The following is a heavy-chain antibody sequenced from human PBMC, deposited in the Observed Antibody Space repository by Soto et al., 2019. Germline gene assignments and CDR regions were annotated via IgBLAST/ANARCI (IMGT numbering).Heavy chain of an antibody. CDR3: ARVRGIAAIPTFDY. J-gene: IGHJ4*02. D-gene: IGHD6-13*01. Sequence: PSETLSLTCTVSGGSVSSGSYYWSWIRQPPGKGLEWIGYIYYSGSTNYNPSLKSRVTISVDTSKNQFSLKLSSVTAADTAMYYCARVRGIAAIPTFDYWGQGTLVTVSS. CDR1: GGSVSSGSYY. CDR2: IYYSGST. V-gene: IGHV4-61*01.